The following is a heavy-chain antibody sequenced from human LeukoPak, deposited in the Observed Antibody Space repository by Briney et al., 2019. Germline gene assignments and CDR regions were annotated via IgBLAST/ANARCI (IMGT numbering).Heavy chain of an antibody. J-gene: IGHJ6*01. CDR3: ARRKTARVATTYYYYGMDV. V-gene: IGHV4-39*01. D-gene: IGHD5-24*01. CDR2: IYYSGST. Sequence: PSETLSLTCTVPGGSINSASYYWGWIRQPPGQGLEWIGSIYYSGSTHHNPSLQSRVTMSVVTSKNQFSLKLSSVTAADTAVYYCARRKTARVATTYYYYGMDVWSLGTTVTVSS. CDR1: GGSINSASYY.